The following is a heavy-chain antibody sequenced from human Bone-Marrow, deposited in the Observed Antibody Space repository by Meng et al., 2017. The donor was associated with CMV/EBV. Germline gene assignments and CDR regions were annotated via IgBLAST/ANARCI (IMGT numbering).Heavy chain of an antibody. CDR3: ARDSSIAAAALSEYYYYYYGMDV. J-gene: IGHJ6*02. V-gene: IGHV3-21*01. Sequence: GESLKISCAASGFTFSSYSMNWVRQAPGKGLEWVSSISSSSSYIYYADSVKGRFTISRDNAKNSLYLQMNSLRAEDTAVYYCARDSSIAAAALSEYYYYYYGMDVWGQGNTVTVSS. D-gene: IGHD6-13*01. CDR1: GFTFSSYS. CDR2: ISSSSSYI.